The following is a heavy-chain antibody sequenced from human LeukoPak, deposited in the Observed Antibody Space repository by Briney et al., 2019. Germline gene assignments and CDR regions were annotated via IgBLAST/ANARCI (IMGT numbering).Heavy chain of an antibody. J-gene: IGHJ6*03. CDR1: GYIFSTYA. V-gene: IGHV1-3*03. Sequence: GASVKVSCKASGYIFSTYAIHWVRQAPGQRLEWMGWINADNGNTKYSPEFQGRVTITRDTSASTAYMELSSLRSDDRAIYYCARGRGTAGSSRDFYYYYYMDVWGKGTTVTVSS. CDR2: INADNGNT. D-gene: IGHD6-13*01. CDR3: ARGRGTAGSSRDFYYYYYMDV.